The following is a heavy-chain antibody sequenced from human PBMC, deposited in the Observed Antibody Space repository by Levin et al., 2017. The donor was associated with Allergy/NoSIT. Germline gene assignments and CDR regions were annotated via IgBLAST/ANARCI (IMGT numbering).Heavy chain of an antibody. CDR2: IKQDGSEK. J-gene: IGHJ4*02. D-gene: IGHD3-3*01. CDR3: ARDGSNPYYDVWSGSAFDY. CDR1: GFTFSSYW. V-gene: IGHV3-7*01. Sequence: GGSLRLSCAASGFTFSSYWMSWVRQAPGKGLEWVANIKQDGSEKYYVDSVKGRFTISRDNAKNSLYLQMNSLRAEDTAVYYCARDGSNPYYDVWSGSAFDYWGQGTLVTVSS.